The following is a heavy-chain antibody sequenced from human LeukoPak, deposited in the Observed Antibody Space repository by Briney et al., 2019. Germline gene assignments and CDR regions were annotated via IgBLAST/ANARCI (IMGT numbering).Heavy chain of an antibody. J-gene: IGHJ4*02. CDR2: ISWNSGSI. CDR1: GFTFDDYA. Sequence: GRSLGLSCAASGFTFDDYAMHWVRQAPGKGLEWVSGISWNSGSIGYADSVKGRFTISRDNAKNSLYLQMNSLRAEDTALYYCARDIVAAGLFFDYWGQGTLVTVSS. CDR3: ARDIVAAGLFFDY. D-gene: IGHD6-13*01. V-gene: IGHV3-9*01.